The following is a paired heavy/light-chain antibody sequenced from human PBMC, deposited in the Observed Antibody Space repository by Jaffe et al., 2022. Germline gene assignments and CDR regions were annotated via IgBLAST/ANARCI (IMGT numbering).Light chain of an antibody. CDR1: QSLLHSNGYNY. V-gene: IGKV2-28*01. CDR3: MQALQTPMYT. CDR2: LGS. J-gene: IGKJ2*01. Sequence: DIVMTQSPLSLPVTPGEPASISCRSSQSLLHSNGYNYLDWYLQKPGQSPQLLIYLGSNRASGVPDRFSGSGSGTDFTLKISRVEAEDVGVYYCMQALQTPMYTFGQGTKLEIK.
Heavy chain of an antibody. CDR2: IRYDGSNK. V-gene: IGHV3-30*02. CDR3: AKSSITIFGVVTQFRYYYMDV. Sequence: QVQLVESGGGVVQPGGSLRLSCAASGFTFSSYGMHWVRQAPGKGLEWVAFIRYDGSNKYYADSVKGRFTISRDNSKNTLYLQMNSLRAEDTAVYYCAKSSITIFGVVTQFRYYYMDVWGKGTTVTVSS. CDR1: GFTFSSYG. J-gene: IGHJ6*03. D-gene: IGHD3-3*01.